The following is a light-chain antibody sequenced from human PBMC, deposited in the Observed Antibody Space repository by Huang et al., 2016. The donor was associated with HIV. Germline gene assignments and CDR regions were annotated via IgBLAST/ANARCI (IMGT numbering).Light chain of an antibody. J-gene: IGKJ1*01. Sequence: DIVMTQSPDSLAVSLGERATINCKSSQNILYSSNNKNYLTWYQQKPGQPPKLLLYGAATRESGVPDRVSGSGSGTDFTLTISSLQAEDVAVYYCQQYYSTPGTFGQGTKVEIK. V-gene: IGKV4-1*01. CDR2: GAA. CDR1: QNILYSSNNKNY. CDR3: QQYYSTPGT.